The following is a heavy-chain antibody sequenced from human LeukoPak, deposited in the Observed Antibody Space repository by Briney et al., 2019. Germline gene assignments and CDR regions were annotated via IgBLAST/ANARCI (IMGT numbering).Heavy chain of an antibody. CDR3: ATIAASDAEYFQH. J-gene: IGHJ1*01. CDR2: INPSSGST. Sequence: ASVTVSCKASGYTFTYYYMHWVRQAPGQGLEWMGIINPSSGSTSYAQKFQGRVTMTRDTSTSTVYMDVSSLRSDHTAVYYCATIAASDAEYFQHWGQGTLVTVSS. CDR1: GYTFTYYY. D-gene: IGHD6-6*01. V-gene: IGHV1-46*01.